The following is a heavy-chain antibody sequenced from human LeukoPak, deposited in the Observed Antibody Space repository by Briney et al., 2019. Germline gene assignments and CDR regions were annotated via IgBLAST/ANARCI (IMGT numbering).Heavy chain of an antibody. CDR1: GYTLTELS. D-gene: IGHD3-10*01. Sequence: ASVKVSCKVSGYTLTELSMHWVRQAPGKGLEWMGGFDPEDGETIYAQKFQGRVTMTEDTSTDTAYMELSSLRSEDTAVYYCATSSYYYGSGSLDAFDIWGQGTMVTVSS. CDR3: ATSSYYYGSGSLDAFDI. J-gene: IGHJ3*02. CDR2: FDPEDGET. V-gene: IGHV1-24*01.